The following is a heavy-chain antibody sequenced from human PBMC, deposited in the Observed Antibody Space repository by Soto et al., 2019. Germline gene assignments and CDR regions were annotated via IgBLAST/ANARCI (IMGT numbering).Heavy chain of an antibody. D-gene: IGHD6-13*01. CDR3: ARARYSSSPRPTLYDY. J-gene: IGHJ4*02. CDR2: INHSGST. Sequence: LETLSLTCAVYGGSFSGYYWSWIRQPPGKGLEWIGEINHSGSTNYNPSLKSRVTISVDTSKNQFSLKLSSVTAADTAVYYCARARYSSSPRPTLYDYWGQGTLVTVSS. CDR1: GGSFSGYY. V-gene: IGHV4-34*01.